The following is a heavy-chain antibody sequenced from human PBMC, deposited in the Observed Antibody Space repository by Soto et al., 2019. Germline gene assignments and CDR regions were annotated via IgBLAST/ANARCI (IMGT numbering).Heavy chain of an antibody. V-gene: IGHV3-23*01. J-gene: IGHJ6*02. CDR1: GFTFNHYA. D-gene: IGHD4-17*01. CDR2: VSGRGGST. CDR3: AKDSTVTTSLYFYYYGFDV. Sequence: VHLLESGGGLVQPGGSLRLACTASGFTFNHYAMSWVRQAPGKGLEWVSAVSGRGGSTKYADSVKGRFIISRYNSNSTLYLQMDSLRGEDTAVYYCAKDSTVTTSLYFYYYGFDVWGQGTTVTVSS.